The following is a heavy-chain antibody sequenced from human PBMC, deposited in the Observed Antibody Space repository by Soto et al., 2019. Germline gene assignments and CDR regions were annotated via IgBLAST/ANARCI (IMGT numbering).Heavy chain of an antibody. CDR2: INPNSGGT. CDR1: GYTLTGCY. D-gene: IGHD3-10*01. CDR3: ARDGSVSYYQYFFDF. Sequence: ASVKVTCKDSGYTLTGCYMHWVRQAPGQGLEWMGWINPNSGGTNYAQKFQGWVTMTRDTSISTAYMELSRLRSDDTAVYYCARDGSVSYYQYFFDFWGQGTLVTGSS. V-gene: IGHV1-2*04. J-gene: IGHJ4*02.